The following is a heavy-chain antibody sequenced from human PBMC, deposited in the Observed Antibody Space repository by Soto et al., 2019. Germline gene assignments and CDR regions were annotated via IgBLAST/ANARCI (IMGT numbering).Heavy chain of an antibody. V-gene: IGHV1-69*02. CDR3: ARGYCSGVSCGHMGMSWFDP. J-gene: IGHJ5*02. Sequence: QVQLVQSGAEVKKPGSSVKVSCKASGGTFSSYTISWVRQAPGQGLEWMGRIIPILGIANYAQKFQGRVTITADKSTSTAYMELSSLRSEDTAVYYCARGYCSGVSCGHMGMSWFDPWGQGTLVTVSS. D-gene: IGHD2-15*01. CDR2: IIPILGIA. CDR1: GGTFSSYT.